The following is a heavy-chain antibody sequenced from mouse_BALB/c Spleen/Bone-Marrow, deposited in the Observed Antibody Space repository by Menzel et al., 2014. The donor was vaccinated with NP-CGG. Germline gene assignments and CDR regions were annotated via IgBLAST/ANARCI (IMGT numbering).Heavy chain of an antibody. Sequence: SGPELLKPGASVKISCKASGYSFTDYHMHWVKQSHGKSLEWIGYIYPHTSDTGYNQKFKDKATLTAVKSSSTAYMQLSSLTSDDSTVYYCARGGNYPYSAMESWSQGTSVTVSS. CDR1: GYSFTDYH. CDR2: IYPHTSDT. CDR3: ARGGNYPYSAMES. J-gene: IGHJ4*01. V-gene: IGHV1S29*02. D-gene: IGHD2-1*01.